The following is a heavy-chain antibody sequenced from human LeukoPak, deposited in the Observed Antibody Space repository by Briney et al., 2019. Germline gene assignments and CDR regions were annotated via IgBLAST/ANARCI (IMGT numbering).Heavy chain of an antibody. Sequence: GGSLRLSCAASGFTFSNYGMHWVRQAPGKGLEWVAVIRDEGSNKYYADSVKGRFTISRDNSKNTLYLQMNSLRVEDTAVYYCAKDLYDSSGYYYEDWGQGTLVTVSS. CDR2: IRDEGSNK. J-gene: IGHJ4*02. CDR1: GFTFSNYG. V-gene: IGHV3-30*02. D-gene: IGHD3-22*01. CDR3: AKDLYDSSGYYYED.